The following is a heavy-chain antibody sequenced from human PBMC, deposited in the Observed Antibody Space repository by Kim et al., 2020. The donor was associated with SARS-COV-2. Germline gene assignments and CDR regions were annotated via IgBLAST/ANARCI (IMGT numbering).Heavy chain of an antibody. CDR3: ARGGYYDSSGYYKAVGAFDI. V-gene: IGHV5-10-1*01. CDR1: GYSFTSYW. Sequence: GESLKISCKGSGYSFTSYWISWVRQMPGKGLEWMGRIDPSDSYTNYSPSFQGHVNISADKSISTAYLQWSSLKASDTAMYYCARGGYYDSSGYYKAVGAFDIWGQGTMVTVSS. D-gene: IGHD3-22*01. J-gene: IGHJ3*02. CDR2: IDPSDSYT.